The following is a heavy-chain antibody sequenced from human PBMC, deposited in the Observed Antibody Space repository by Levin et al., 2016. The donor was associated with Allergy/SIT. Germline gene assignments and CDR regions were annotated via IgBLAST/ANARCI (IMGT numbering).Heavy chain of an antibody. Sequence: GESLKISCESSGYDFTNYWIGWVRQMPGKGLEWMGIIYPGDSDTRYSPSFQGQVTISADKSITTAYLQWSSLKASDTAIYYCARHRTYSGYAYDASDIWGQGTMVTVSS. CDR2: IYPGDSDT. CDR1: GYDFTNYW. D-gene: IGHD5-12*01. J-gene: IGHJ3*02. V-gene: IGHV5-51*01. CDR3: ARHRTYSGYAYDASDI.